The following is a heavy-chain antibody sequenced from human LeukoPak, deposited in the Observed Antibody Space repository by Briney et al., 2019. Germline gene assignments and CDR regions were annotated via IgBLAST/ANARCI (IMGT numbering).Heavy chain of an antibody. CDR1: GYTFTVYY. V-gene: IGHV1-2*04. D-gene: IGHD3-22*01. CDR3: ARDTYYYDSSGYGENWFDP. CDR2: INPNSGGT. J-gene: IGHJ5*02. Sequence: ASVKVSCKASGYTFTVYYMHWVRQAPGQGLEWMGWINPNSGGTNYAQKFQGWVTMTRDTSISTAYMELSRLRSDDTAVYYCARDTYYYDSSGYGENWFDPWGQGTLVTVSS.